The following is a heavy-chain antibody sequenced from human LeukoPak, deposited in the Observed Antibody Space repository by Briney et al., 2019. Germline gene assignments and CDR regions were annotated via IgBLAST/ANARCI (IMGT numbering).Heavy chain of an antibody. J-gene: IGHJ4*02. CDR2: INGDASEK. CDR3: ARDHSGYGD. Sequence: GGSLRLSCAASGFIFGSDWMSWVRQAPGKGLEWVANINGDASEKNYVDSVRGRFTISRDNVKNSLYLQMNGLRAEDTAVYYCARDHSGYGDWGRGTLVTVSS. CDR1: GFIFGSDW. V-gene: IGHV3-7*04. D-gene: IGHD5-12*01.